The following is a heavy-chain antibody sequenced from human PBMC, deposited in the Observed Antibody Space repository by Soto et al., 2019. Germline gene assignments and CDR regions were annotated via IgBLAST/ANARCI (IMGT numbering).Heavy chain of an antibody. D-gene: IGHD5-12*01. CDR3: ARGGGYSGYDWHNWFDP. CDR2: IYYSGST. CDR1: GGSISSGGYY. V-gene: IGHV4-31*03. Sequence: PSETLSLTCTVSGGSISSGGYYWSWIRQHPGKGLEWIGYIYYSGSTYYNPSLKSRVTISVDTSKNQFSLKLSSVTAADTAVYYCARGGGYSGYDWHNWFDPWGQGTLVTVSS. J-gene: IGHJ5*02.